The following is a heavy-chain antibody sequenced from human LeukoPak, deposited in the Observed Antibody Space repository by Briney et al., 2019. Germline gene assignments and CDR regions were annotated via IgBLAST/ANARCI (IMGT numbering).Heavy chain of an antibody. D-gene: IGHD3-3*01. Sequence: SETLSLTCAVYGGSFSGYYWSWIRQPPGKGLEWIGEINHSGSTNYNPSLKSRVTISVDTSKNQFSLKLSSVTAADTAVYYCAASYYDFWSGYFSPPPSFDYWGQGTLVTVSS. CDR2: INHSGST. CDR1: GGSFSGYY. J-gene: IGHJ4*02. V-gene: IGHV4-34*01. CDR3: AASYYDFWSGYFSPPPSFDY.